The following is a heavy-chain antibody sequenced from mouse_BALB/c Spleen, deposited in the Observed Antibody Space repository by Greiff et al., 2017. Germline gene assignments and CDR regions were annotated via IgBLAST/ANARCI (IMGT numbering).Heavy chain of an antibody. CDR2: IWSGGST. Sequence: VQLQQSGPCLVQPSQSLSITCPGSGFSLTIYCVHWVRQSPGKGLEWLGVIWSGGSTDYNAAFISRLSISKDNSKSQVFFKMNSLQANDTAIYYCARNGRGNYYLDYWGQGTTLTVSS. J-gene: IGHJ2*01. CDR1: GFSLTIYC. V-gene: IGHV2-2*02. CDR3: ARNGRGNYYLDY. D-gene: IGHD2-1*01.